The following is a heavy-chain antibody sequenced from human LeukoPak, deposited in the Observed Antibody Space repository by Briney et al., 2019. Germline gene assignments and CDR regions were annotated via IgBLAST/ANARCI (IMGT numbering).Heavy chain of an antibody. CDR1: GYTFTDYY. J-gene: IGHJ4*02. D-gene: IGHD6-13*01. Sequence: ASVKVSCKASGYTFTDYYIHWVRQAPGQGLEWMGWINPNTGGRNYAQKLQGRVTMTRDTSISTAYMELSSLRSDDTAIYYCAKENTWYRSWGRGTLVTVSS. CDR2: INPNTGGR. V-gene: IGHV1-2*02. CDR3: AKENTWYRS.